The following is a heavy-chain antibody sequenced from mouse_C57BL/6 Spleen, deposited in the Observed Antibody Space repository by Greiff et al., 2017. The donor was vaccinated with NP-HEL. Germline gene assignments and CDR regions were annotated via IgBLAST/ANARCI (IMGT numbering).Heavy chain of an antibody. D-gene: IGHD1-1*01. CDR1: GYTFTDYE. V-gene: IGHV1-15*01. Sequence: VQLKQSGAELVRPGASVTLSCKASGYTFTDYEMHWVKQTPVHGLEWIGAIDPETGGTAYNQKFKGKAILTADQSSSTAYMVLRSLTSEDAAVYYCTRRLLRSSFAYWGQGTLVTVSA. J-gene: IGHJ3*01. CDR2: IDPETGGT. CDR3: TRRLLRSSFAY.